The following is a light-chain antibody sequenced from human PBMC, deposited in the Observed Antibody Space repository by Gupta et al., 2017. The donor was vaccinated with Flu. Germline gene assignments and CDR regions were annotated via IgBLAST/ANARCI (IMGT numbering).Light chain of an antibody. CDR3: ATWDDSLSGWV. V-gene: IGLV1-47*01. J-gene: IGLJ3*02. CDR2: RNN. CDR1: NSNIGNNY. Sequence: RVAISCSGRNSNIGNNYVSWYQQFPGTAPKLLIYRNNQRPSGVPDRFSASKSGTSASLAISGLRSEDEADYYCATWDDSLSGWVFGGGSKLTVL.